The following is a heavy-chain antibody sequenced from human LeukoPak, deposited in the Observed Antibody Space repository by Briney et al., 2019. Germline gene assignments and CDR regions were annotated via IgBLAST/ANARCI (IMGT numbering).Heavy chain of an antibody. Sequence: GESLKISCKVSGYNFLTYWIGWVRQMPGKGLEWMGIIYPGESDIRYSPSFQGQVTISADKSISTAYLQWSSLRASDTATYYCARASGDGRFDYWGQGTLVTVSS. CDR2: IYPGESDI. D-gene: IGHD4-17*01. CDR3: ARASGDGRFDY. V-gene: IGHV5-51*01. CDR1: GYNFLTYW. J-gene: IGHJ4*02.